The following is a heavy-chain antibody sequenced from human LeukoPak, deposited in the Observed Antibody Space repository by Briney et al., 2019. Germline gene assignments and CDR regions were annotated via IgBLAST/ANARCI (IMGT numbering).Heavy chain of an antibody. CDR2: ISNSGDFI. Sequence: GGSLRLSCAASGFMFSDEYMSWIRQAPGKGLEWVSYISNSGDFIAYADSVKGRFTISRDNAKNSLFLQMNSLGAEDTAIYYCVRPSNPPHWGQGTLVTVSS. V-gene: IGHV3-11*01. CDR1: GFMFSDEY. CDR3: VRPSNPPH. J-gene: IGHJ4*02.